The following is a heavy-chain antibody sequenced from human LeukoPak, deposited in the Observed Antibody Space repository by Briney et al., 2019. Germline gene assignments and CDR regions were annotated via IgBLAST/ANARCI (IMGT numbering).Heavy chain of an antibody. J-gene: IGHJ6*02. CDR2: IYYSGST. D-gene: IGHD4-17*01. Sequence: PSQTLSLTCTVSGGSISSGGYYWSWLRQHPGKGLEWIGYIYYSGSTYYNPSLKSRVTISVDTSKNQFSLKPSSVTAADTAVYYCARGATVTTYYYYGMDVWGQGTTVTVSS. CDR1: GGSISSGGYY. CDR3: ARGATVTTYYYYGMDV. V-gene: IGHV4-31*03.